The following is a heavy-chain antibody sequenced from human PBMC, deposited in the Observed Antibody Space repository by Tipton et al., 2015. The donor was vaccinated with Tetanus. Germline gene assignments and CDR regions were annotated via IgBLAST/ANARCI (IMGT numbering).Heavy chain of an antibody. J-gene: IGHJ4*02. Sequence: TLSLTCSVSGGSIRSDNYYWNWIRQPPGKGLEWLAYISYSGSTNYNPSLKSRVTISVDTSKNQFSLKLSSVTAADTAVYYCARGTGDYWGQGTLVTVSS. CDR2: ISYSGST. V-gene: IGHV4-61*01. CDR1: GGSIRSDNYY. D-gene: IGHD1-14*01. CDR3: ARGTGDY.